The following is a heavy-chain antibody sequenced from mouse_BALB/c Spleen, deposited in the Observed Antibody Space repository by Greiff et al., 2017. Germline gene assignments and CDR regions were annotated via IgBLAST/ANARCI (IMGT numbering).Heavy chain of an antibody. CDR2: IYPGDGDT. D-gene: IGHD1-1*01. J-gene: IGHJ1*01. V-gene: IGHV1-80*01. CDR1: GYAFSSYW. Sequence: VQLQQSGAELVRPGSSVKISCKASGYAFSSYWMNWVKQRPGQGLEWIGQIYPGDGDTNYNGKFKGKATLTADKSSSTAYMQLSSLTSEDSAVYFCARLRDYGSHWYFDVWGAGTTVTVSS. CDR3: ARLRDYGSHWYFDV.